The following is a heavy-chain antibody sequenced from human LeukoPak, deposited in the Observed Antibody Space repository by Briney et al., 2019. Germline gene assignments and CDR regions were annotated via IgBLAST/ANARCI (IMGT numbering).Heavy chain of an antibody. CDR2: IKEDGSEK. D-gene: IGHD2-2*01. V-gene: IGHV3-7*01. CDR1: GFSFSTYW. CDR3: AVLTYQLLDYYLDY. J-gene: IGHJ4*02. Sequence: GGSLRLSCEVSGFSFSTYWMTWVRQAPGRGLEWLANIKEDGSEKNYVDSVKGRFTISRDNAKNSVYLLLNSLTPEDTAVYYCAVLTYQLLDYYLDYWGQGTLVTVSS.